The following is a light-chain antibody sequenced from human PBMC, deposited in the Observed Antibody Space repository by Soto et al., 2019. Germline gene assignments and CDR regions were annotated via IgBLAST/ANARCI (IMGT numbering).Light chain of an antibody. CDR3: QHYDSARWT. Sequence: EIVLTLSPVTLSLYPGERATLSCRASQSVSTNLAWYQQKPGQAPRLLIYGASNRATGIPDRFSGSGSGTDFSLTISRLEPEDFAVYYCQHYDSARWTFGLGTKVDIK. V-gene: IGKV3-20*01. J-gene: IGKJ1*01. CDR1: QSVSTN. CDR2: GAS.